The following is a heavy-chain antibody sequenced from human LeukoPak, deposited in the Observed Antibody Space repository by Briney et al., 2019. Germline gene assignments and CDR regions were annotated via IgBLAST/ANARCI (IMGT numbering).Heavy chain of an antibody. CDR1: GGSISSYY. V-gene: IGHV4-59*01. D-gene: IGHD2-2*02. CDR3: ARTLRYTYNWFDP. CDR2: IYYSGST. Sequence: SETLSLTCTVSGGSISSYYWSWIRQPPGKGLEWIGYIYYSGSTNYNPSLKSRVTISVDTSKNQFFLKLSSVTAADTAVYYCARTLRYTYNWFDPWGQGTLVTISS. J-gene: IGHJ5*02.